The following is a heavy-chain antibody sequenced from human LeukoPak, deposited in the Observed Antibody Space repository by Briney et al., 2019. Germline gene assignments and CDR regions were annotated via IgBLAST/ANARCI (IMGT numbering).Heavy chain of an antibody. CDR3: AKRGVVIRVILVGFHKEAYYFDS. V-gene: IGHV3-23*01. D-gene: IGHD3-22*01. CDR1: GITLSSYG. Sequence: GGSLRHSCAVSGITLSSYGMSWVRQAPGKGLEWVAGISGSGGSTNYADSVKGRFTISRDNPKNTLYLQMNSLRADDTAVYFCAKRGVVIRVILVGFHKEAYYFDSWGQGALVTVSS. CDR2: ISGSGGST. J-gene: IGHJ4*02.